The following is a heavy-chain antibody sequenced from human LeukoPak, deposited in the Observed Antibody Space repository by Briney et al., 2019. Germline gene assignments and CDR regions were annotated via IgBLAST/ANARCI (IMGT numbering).Heavy chain of an antibody. CDR3: ARASNCISSTCSVDY. Sequence: GGSLRLSCAASGFTFSSYSMNRVRQAPGKGLEWVSYISSSSSTIYYADSVKGRFTISRDNAKNSLYLQMNSLRAEDTAVYYCARASNCISSTCSVDYWGQGTLVTVSS. D-gene: IGHD2-2*01. CDR2: ISSSSSTI. J-gene: IGHJ4*02. V-gene: IGHV3-48*01. CDR1: GFTFSSYS.